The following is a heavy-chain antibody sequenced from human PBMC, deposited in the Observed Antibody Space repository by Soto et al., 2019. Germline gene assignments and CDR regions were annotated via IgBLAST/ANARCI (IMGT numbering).Heavy chain of an antibody. CDR2: ISRDGSEK. D-gene: IGHD3-3*01. J-gene: IGHJ4*02. CDR3: ARGFGDGYYGGLDY. CDR1: GFTFSNYW. Sequence: EVQLVESGGGLVQAGGYLRLSCAASGFTFSNYWMNWVRQAPGKGLEWVAYISRDGSEKSYVDSVKGRFTISRDNAKNSLFLQMDSLRVEDTAVYYCARGFGDGYYGGLDYWGQGTLVTVSS. V-gene: IGHV3-7*01.